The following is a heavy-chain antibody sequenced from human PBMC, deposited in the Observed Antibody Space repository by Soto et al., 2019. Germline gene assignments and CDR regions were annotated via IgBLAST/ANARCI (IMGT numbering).Heavy chain of an antibody. J-gene: IGHJ4*02. V-gene: IGHV3-23*01. D-gene: IGHD6-6*01. Sequence: GGSLRLSCAASGFTFPTYAMTWVRQAPGKGLEWVSLITGSGSTTYYADSVKGRFTISRDNAKNILFLQMNSLRAEDTAVYYCARGIAARPAPCDYWGQGTLVTVSS. CDR2: ITGSGSTT. CDR3: ARGIAARPAPCDY. CDR1: GFTFPTYA.